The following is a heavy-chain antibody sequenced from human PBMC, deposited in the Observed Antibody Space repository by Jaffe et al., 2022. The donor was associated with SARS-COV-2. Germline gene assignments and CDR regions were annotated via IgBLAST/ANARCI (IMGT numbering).Heavy chain of an antibody. CDR3: ARDGMSRVTNLLRSGMDV. CDR2: IKQDGSEK. CDR1: GFFLNKHW. V-gene: IGHV3-7*03. J-gene: IGHJ6*02. Sequence: EVQLVESGGDLVQPGGSLRLSCVASGFFLNKHWMTWVRQAPGKGLEWVANIKQDGSEKYYVDSVRGRFTISRDNAKSSLYLEMNNLRTEDTAVYYCARDGMSRVTNLLRSGMDVWGRGTTVTVSS. D-gene: IGHD4-17*01.